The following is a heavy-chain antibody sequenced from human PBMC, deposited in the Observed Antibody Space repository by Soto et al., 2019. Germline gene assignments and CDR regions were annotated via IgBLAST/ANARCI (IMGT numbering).Heavy chain of an antibody. CDR1: GGALSNFY. CDR2: INQSGTS. J-gene: IGHJ5*02. CDR3: ARWMLRVLVARPHAQALEH. D-gene: IGHD2-8*01. Sequence: QVQLQQWGAGRLKPSGTLSLTCAVSGGALSNFYWTWIRQTPGKGLEWIGEINQSGTSNYRPSLKSRVSMSIDTSKNQFSLRLTSVTAADTGVYYCARWMLRVLVARPHAQALEHWGQGILVTVSS. V-gene: IGHV4-34*01.